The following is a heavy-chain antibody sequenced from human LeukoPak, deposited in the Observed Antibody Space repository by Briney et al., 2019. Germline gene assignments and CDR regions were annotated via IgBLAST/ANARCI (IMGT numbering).Heavy chain of an antibody. Sequence: RASVKVSCKASGYTFTGYYMHWVRQAPGQGLEWMGWINPNSGGTKYAQKFQGRVTMTRDTSISTAYMELSRLRSDDTAVYYCARGGSGPSGGDYYYMDVWGKGTTVTVSS. CDR1: GYTFTGYY. CDR2: INPNSGGT. V-gene: IGHV1-2*02. D-gene: IGHD6-19*01. J-gene: IGHJ6*03. CDR3: ARGGSGPSGGDYYYMDV.